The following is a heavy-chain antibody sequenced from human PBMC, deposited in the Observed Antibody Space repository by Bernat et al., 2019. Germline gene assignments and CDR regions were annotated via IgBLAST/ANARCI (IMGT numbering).Heavy chain of an antibody. V-gene: IGHV3-30-3*01. CDR2: ISYDGSNK. CDR3: ARENINYDFWSGYSKYYFDY. J-gene: IGHJ4*02. CDR1: GFTFSSYA. D-gene: IGHD3-3*01. Sequence: QVQLVESGGGVVQPGRSLRLSCAASGFTFSSYAMHSVRQAPGKALESVAVISYDGSNKYYADSVKGRFTITRDNTKNTLYLKMNSLRDEDTDVYYCARENINYDFWSGYSKYYFDYWGQGTLVTVSS.